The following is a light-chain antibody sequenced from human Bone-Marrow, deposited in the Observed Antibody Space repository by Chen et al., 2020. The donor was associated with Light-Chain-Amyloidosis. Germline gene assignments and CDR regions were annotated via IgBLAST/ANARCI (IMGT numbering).Light chain of an antibody. CDR2: GAS. J-gene: IGKJ5*01. Sequence: ERVMTQSPGTLSVSPGEGATLSCRASQTVGSNLAWYQQRPGQAPRLLIYGASTRATGLPDRFSGSGSGTEFTLTISSLQSEDFAVYYCQQYNQWPITFGQGTQLEIK. CDR3: QQYNQWPIT. CDR1: QTVGSN. V-gene: IGKV3-15*01.